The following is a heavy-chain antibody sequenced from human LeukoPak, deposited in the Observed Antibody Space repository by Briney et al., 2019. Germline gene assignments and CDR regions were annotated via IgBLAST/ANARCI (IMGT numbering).Heavy chain of an antibody. Sequence: GGSLRPSCAASGFTFSSYSMNWVRQAPGKGLEWVSSISSSSSYIYYADSVKGRFTISRDNAKNSLYLQMNSLRAEDTAVYYCARKRYSSNDAFDIWGQGTMVTVSS. CDR2: ISSSSSYI. CDR1: GFTFSSYS. V-gene: IGHV3-21*01. D-gene: IGHD6-19*01. J-gene: IGHJ3*02. CDR3: ARKRYSSNDAFDI.